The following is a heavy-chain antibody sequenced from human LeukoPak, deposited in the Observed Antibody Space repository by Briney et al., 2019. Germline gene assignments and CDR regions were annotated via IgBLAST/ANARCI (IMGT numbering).Heavy chain of an antibody. CDR2: INSDGSST. CDR1: GFTFSGYW. J-gene: IGHJ6*02. V-gene: IGHV3-74*01. CDR3: ARRGSSGSYYNVYYHYGMDV. Sequence: GGSLRLSCAASGFTFSGYWMHWVRQAPGKGLVWVSRINSDGSSTSYADSVKGRFTISRDNAKNTLYLQMNSLRVEDTAVYYCARRGSSGSYYNVYYHYGMDVWGQGTTVTVSS. D-gene: IGHD3-10*01.